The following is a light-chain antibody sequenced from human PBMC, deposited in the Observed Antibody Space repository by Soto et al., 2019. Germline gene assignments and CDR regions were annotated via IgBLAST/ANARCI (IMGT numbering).Light chain of an antibody. CDR1: QDISNY. CDR2: DAS. Sequence: DIQMTQSPSSLSASVGDRVTITCQASQDISNYLNWYQQKPGKAPKLLIYDASNWGTGVPSRFSGSGSGTDFTFTISSLQPEDIATYYCQQYDNLPRFTFGPGTKVDIK. V-gene: IGKV1-33*01. J-gene: IGKJ3*01. CDR3: QQYDNLPRFT.